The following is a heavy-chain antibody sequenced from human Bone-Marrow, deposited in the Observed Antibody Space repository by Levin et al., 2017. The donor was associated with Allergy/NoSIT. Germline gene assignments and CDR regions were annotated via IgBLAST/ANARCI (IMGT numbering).Heavy chain of an antibody. D-gene: IGHD3-3*01. Sequence: PGGSLRLSCTVSGLNFRSHWMHWVRQAPGKGLVWVSRIDEDGSGTVYADSVKGRFTISRDNAKNTLYLQMHSLTDADTAVYYCAGNTIFGVGVMDVWGQGTTVTVSS. CDR1: GLNFRSHW. CDR3: AGNTIFGVGVMDV. V-gene: IGHV3-74*01. CDR2: IDEDGSGT. J-gene: IGHJ6*02.